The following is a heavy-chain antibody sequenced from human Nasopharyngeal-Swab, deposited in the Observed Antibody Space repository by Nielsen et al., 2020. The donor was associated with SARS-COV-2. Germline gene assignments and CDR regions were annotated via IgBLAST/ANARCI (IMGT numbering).Heavy chain of an antibody. CDR1: GFTFNTYT. J-gene: IGHJ4*02. V-gene: IGHV3-23*01. D-gene: IGHD6-6*01. Sequence: GESLKISCAASGFTFNTYTMSWVRQAPGKGLEWVSGISGSGGSTYYADSVKGRFTISRDNSKNRLYLQMNSLTDEDTAVYYCAKSPGDIAARVEYFDYWGQGTLVTVSS. CDR2: ISGSGGST. CDR3: AKSPGDIAARVEYFDY.